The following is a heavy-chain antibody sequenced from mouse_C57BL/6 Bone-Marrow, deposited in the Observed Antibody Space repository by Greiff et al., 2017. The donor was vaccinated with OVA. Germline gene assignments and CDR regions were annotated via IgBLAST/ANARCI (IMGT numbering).Heavy chain of an antibody. V-gene: IGHV5-6*02. J-gene: IGHJ3*01. CDR3: ARGGGFAY. Sequence: EVKLVESGGDLVKPGGSLKLSCAASGFTFSSYGMSWVRQTPDKRLEWVATISSGGSYTYYPDSVKGRFTISRDNAKNTLYLQMSSLKSEDTAMYYCARGGGFAYWGQGTLVTVSA. CDR2: ISSGGSYT. CDR1: GFTFSSYG.